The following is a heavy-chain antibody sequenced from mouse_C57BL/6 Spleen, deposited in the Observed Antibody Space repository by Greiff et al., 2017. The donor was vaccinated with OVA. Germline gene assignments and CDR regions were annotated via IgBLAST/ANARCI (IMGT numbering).Heavy chain of an antibody. Sequence: QVQLQQSGAELAKPGASVKLSCTASGYTFTGYGISWVKQSTGQGLEWIGEIYPRSGNTYYNEKFKGKATLTADKSSSTAYMELPSLTSEDSEVYFCASAIQFYCVDYWGQGTTVTVSS. J-gene: IGHJ4*01. CDR2: IYPRSGNT. CDR3: ASAIQFYCVDY. D-gene: IGHD1-1*01. V-gene: IGHV1-81*01. CDR1: GYTFTGYG.